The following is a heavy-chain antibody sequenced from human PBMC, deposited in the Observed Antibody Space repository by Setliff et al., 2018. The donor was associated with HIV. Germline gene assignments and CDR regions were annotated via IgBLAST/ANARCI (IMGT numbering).Heavy chain of an antibody. Sequence: GASVKVSCKVSGYTHTELSIHWVRQAPGKGLEWMGGFDPENVETVYAEKFQGRVTMTEDTSTDTAYMALSSLRSEDTAMYYCATSGFYDILTGPTPGVFDIWGQGTMVTVS. V-gene: IGHV1-24*01. J-gene: IGHJ3*02. CDR3: ATSGFYDILTGPTPGVFDI. CDR2: FDPENVET. D-gene: IGHD3-9*01. CDR1: GYTHTELS.